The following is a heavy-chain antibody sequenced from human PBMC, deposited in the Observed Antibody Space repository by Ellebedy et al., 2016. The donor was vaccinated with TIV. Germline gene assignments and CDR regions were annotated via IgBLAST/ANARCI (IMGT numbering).Heavy chain of an antibody. J-gene: IGHJ4*02. D-gene: IGHD5-24*01. Sequence: GESLKISCAASGFTFSGYWMHWVRQVPGKGLVWFSRIKSDRSITSYADSVKGRFTISRDNAKNSLYLQMNSLRAEDTAVYYCARWRWVQSEFDYWGQGTLVTVSS. CDR2: IKSDRSIT. V-gene: IGHV3-74*01. CDR1: GFTFSGYW. CDR3: ARWRWVQSEFDY.